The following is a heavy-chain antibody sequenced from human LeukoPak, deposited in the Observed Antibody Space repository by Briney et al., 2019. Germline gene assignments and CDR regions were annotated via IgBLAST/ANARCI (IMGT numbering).Heavy chain of an antibody. CDR3: ARKYYDFWSGYFSGDKYWSDP. CDR2: ISAYNGNT. D-gene: IGHD3-3*01. J-gene: IGHJ5*02. Sequence: ASVKVSCKASGYTFTSYGISWVRQAPGQGLEWMGWISAYNGNTNYAQKLQGRVTMTTDTSTSTAYMELRSLRSDDTAVYYCARKYYDFWSGYFSGDKYWSDPWGQGTLVTVSS. CDR1: GYTFTSYG. V-gene: IGHV1-18*01.